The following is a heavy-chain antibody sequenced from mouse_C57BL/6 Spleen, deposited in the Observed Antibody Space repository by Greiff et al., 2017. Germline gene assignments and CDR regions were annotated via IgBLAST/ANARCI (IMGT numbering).Heavy chain of an antibody. CDR3: ARSDSKNYFDY. Sequence: LQQSGPELVKPGASVKISCKASGYAFSSSWMNWVKQRPGKGLEWIGRIYPGDGDTNYNGKFKGKATLTADKSSSTAYMQLSSLTSEDSAVYFCARSDSKNYFDYWGQGTTLTVSS. CDR1: GYAFSSSW. CDR2: IYPGDGDT. D-gene: IGHD2-5*01. J-gene: IGHJ2*01. V-gene: IGHV1-82*01.